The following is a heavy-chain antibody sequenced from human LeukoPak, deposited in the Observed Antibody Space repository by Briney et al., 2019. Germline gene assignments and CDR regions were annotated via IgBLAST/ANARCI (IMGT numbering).Heavy chain of an antibody. CDR3: ARNGDSQDYFDY. CDR2: IIPIFGTA. J-gene: IGHJ4*02. V-gene: IGHV1-69*06. Sequence: SVKVSCKASGGTFSSYAISWVRQAPGQGLEWMGGIIPIFGTANYAQKFQGRVTITADKSTSTAYMGLSSLRSEDTAVYYCARNGDSQDYFDYWGQGTLVTVSS. D-gene: IGHD4-17*01. CDR1: GGTFSSYA.